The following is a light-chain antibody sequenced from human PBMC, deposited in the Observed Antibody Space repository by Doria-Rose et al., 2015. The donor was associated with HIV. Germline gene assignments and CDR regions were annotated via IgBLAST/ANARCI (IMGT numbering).Light chain of an antibody. J-gene: IGLJ1*01. CDR2: GNI. Sequence: QTVVTQEPSVSEAPGQRVTISCTGSSSNIGAGYDVHWYQQLPGTAPKLRIYGNINLPSVVPDRISGSKSGTSASLAITGRQAEYEADYYCQSYDSSLSGYVFGTGTKVTVL. CDR3: QSYDSSLSGYV. CDR1: SSNIGAGYD. V-gene: IGLV1-40*01.